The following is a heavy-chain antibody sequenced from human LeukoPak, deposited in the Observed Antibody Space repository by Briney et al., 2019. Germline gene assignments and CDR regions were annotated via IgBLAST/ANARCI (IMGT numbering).Heavy chain of an antibody. CDR3: ARAGRLRPARYYGMDV. CDR2: IYSGGST. CDR1: GFTVSSNY. J-gene: IGHJ6*02. D-gene: IGHD3-16*01. V-gene: IGHV3-53*04. Sequence: GGSLRLSCAASGFTVSSNYMSWVRQAPGKGLEWVSVIYSGGSTYYADSVKGRFTISRHNSKNTLYLQMNSLRAEDTAVYYCARAGRLRPARYYGMDVWGQGTTVTVPS.